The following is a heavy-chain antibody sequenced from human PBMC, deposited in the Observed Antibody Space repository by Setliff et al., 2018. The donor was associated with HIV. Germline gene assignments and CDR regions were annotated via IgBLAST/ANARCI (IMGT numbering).Heavy chain of an antibody. D-gene: IGHD3-22*01. CDR2: IYSTGDT. V-gene: IGHV4-4*07. Sequence: PSETLSLTCSVPGGSISNFYWSWIRQPPGKGLEWVGHIYSTGDTNYNPSLKSRVTLSADTSKNQLSLSLTSVTAADTAVYYCARVRLTMIMMVDYFDQWGQGTLVTVPQ. CDR3: ARVRLTMIMMVDYFDQ. J-gene: IGHJ4*02. CDR1: GGSISNFY.